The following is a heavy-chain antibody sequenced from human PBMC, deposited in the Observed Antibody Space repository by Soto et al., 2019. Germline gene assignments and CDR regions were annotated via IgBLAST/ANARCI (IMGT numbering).Heavy chain of an antibody. CDR2: ISAYNGFT. J-gene: IGHJ5*02. D-gene: IGHD3-16*01. Sequence: QVRLVQSGPEMKRPGASVKVSCQASGYRFNTDGISWVRQAPGQGLAWMGFISAYNGFTAFASNLQGRLTLPSDTFTNTAYMELRNLRSEDTAMYYCARDERAWWDDYTCESHFAPWGQGAAVTGS. V-gene: IGHV1-18*01. CDR1: GYRFNTDG. CDR3: ARDERAWWDDYTCESHFAP.